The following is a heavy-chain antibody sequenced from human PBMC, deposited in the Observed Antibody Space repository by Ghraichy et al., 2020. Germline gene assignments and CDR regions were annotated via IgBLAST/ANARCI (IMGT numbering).Heavy chain of an antibody. J-gene: IGHJ3*02. CDR3: ALRVTTRAFDI. CDR1: GGSISSGGYY. Sequence: SETLSLTCTVSGGSISSGGYYWSWIRQHPGKGLEWIGYIYYSGSTYYNPSLKSRVTISVDTSKNQFSLKLSSVTAADTAVYYCALRVTTRAFDIWGQGTMVTVSS. V-gene: IGHV4-31*03. CDR2: IYYSGST. D-gene: IGHD4-17*01.